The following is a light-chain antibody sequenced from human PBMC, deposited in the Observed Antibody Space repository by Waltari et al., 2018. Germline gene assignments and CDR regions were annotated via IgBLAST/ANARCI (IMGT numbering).Light chain of an antibody. Sequence: SALTQPASVSGSPGQSITISCTGTRNDVGSFNLVSWYQQHPGKVPKLLIYEVNERPSGVSYRFSGSKSGNTASLTISGLQAEDEADYYCCSYAGSSTYVFGTGTKVTVL. CDR3: CSYAGSSTYV. CDR1: RNDVGSFNL. CDR2: EVN. J-gene: IGLJ1*01. V-gene: IGLV2-23*02.